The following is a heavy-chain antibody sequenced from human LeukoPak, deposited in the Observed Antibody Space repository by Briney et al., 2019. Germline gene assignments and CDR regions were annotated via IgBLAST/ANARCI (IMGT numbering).Heavy chain of an antibody. CDR2: INHSGST. D-gene: IGHD3-10*01. CDR1: GGSFSGYY. J-gene: IGHJ4*02. Sequence: PSETLSLTCAVYGGSFSGYYWSWIRQPPGKGLEWIGEINHSGSTNYNPSLKSRVTISVDTSKNQFSLKLSSVTAADTAVYYCASRGVRGAFFDYWGQGTLVTVSS. CDR3: ASRGVRGAFFDY. V-gene: IGHV4-34*01.